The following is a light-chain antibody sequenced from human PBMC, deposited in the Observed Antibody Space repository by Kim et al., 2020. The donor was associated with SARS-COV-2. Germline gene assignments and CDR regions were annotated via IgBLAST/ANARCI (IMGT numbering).Light chain of an antibody. J-gene: IGLJ2*01. CDR3: SSETSSSTGV. CDR2: DNG. CDR1: SSEVDGDYY. V-gene: IGLV2-14*03. Sequence: SVAEAGRGTSSEVDGDYYVAWCQQHTGQAPKFMVKDNGNRRSWVSDRVSGSESGNTASLTITGLQVEVDADYYCSSETSSSTGVFGGGTQLTVL.